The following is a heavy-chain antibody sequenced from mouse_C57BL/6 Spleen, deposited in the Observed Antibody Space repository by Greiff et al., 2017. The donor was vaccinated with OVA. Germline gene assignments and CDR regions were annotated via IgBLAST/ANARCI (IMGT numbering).Heavy chain of an antibody. CDR3: ARQVWGY. CDR1: GYTFTSYW. Sequence: QVQLQQPGAELVKPGASVKLSCTASGYTFTSYWLHWVKQSPGQGLAWIGMIHPNSGSTNYNEKFKSKATLTVDKSSSTAYMQLSSLTSEDSAVYYCARQVWGYWGQGTTLTVSS. J-gene: IGHJ2*01. D-gene: IGHD4-1*01. CDR2: IHPNSGST. V-gene: IGHV1-64*01.